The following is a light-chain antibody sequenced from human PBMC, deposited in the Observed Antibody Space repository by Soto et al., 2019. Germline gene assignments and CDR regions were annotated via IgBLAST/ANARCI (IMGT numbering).Light chain of an antibody. J-gene: IGKJ1*01. CDR2: AAS. Sequence: MSQSPSSLSASVGDRVTITCRASDGISRYLTWYQQKPGKAPKVLIYAASSLQSGVPSRFSGSGSGTEFTLTISSLQPEDFATYYCQQSYSTLQTFGQGTKVDIK. V-gene: IGKV1-39*01. CDR3: QQSYSTLQT. CDR1: DGISRY.